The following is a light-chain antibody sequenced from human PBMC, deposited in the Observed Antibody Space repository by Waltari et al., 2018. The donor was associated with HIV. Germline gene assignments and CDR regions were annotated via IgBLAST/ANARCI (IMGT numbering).Light chain of an antibody. CDR3: QQFVTSPLM. Sequence: EIVLTQSPGTLSLSPGQRAALSCRASQSVSTTYLAWYQQKPGQAPRLLIYGASTRATGIPDRFSGSGSGTDFTLTISRLEPEDFAVYYCQQFVTSPLMFGQGTKVEIK. J-gene: IGKJ1*01. V-gene: IGKV3-20*01. CDR1: QSVSTTY. CDR2: GAS.